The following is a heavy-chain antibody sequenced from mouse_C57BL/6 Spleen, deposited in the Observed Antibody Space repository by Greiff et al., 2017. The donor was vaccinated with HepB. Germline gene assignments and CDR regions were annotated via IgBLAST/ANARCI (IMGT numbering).Heavy chain of an antibody. CDR1: GFSFNTYA. CDR2: IRSKSNNYAT. J-gene: IGHJ2*01. CDR3: VRQPQLGTYFDY. V-gene: IGHV10-1*01. Sequence: EVMLVESGGGLVQPQGSLKLSCAASGFSFNTYAMNWVRQAPGKGLEWVARIRSKSNNYATYYADSVKDRFTISRDDSESMLYLQMNNLKTEDTAMYYCVRQPQLGTYFDYWGQGTTLTVSS. D-gene: IGHD4-1*02.